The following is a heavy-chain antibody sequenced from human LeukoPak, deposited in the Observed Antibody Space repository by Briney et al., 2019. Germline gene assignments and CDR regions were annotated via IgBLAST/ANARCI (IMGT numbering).Heavy chain of an antibody. Sequence: GGSLRLSCSASGFTFSSYAMSRVRQAPGKGLEWVSGISGSGASTYHAVSVKGRFTISRDNSKNTLYLQMNSLRAEDTAVYYCSKGVGATPGTFDYWGQGTLVTVSS. CDR3: SKGVGATPGTFDY. J-gene: IGHJ4*02. CDR2: ISGSGAST. D-gene: IGHD1-26*01. V-gene: IGHV3-23*01. CDR1: GFTFSSYA.